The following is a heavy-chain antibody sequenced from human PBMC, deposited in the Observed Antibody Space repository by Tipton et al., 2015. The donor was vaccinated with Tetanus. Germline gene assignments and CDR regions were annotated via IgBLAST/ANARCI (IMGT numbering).Heavy chain of an antibody. V-gene: IGHV3-21*01. J-gene: IGHJ6*02. D-gene: IGHD1-26*01. Sequence: SLRLSCAASGFTFRSYAMNWVRQAPGKGLEWVSSISSSSSYIYYADSVRGRFTISRDNAKNSLYLQMNSLRAEDTAVYYCARPRPSGNYYYGMDVWGQGTTVTVSS. CDR1: GFTFRSYA. CDR2: ISSSSSYI. CDR3: ARPRPSGNYYYGMDV.